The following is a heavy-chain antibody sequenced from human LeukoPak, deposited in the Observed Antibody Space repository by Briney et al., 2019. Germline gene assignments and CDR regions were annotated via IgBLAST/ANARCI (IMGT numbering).Heavy chain of an antibody. CDR2: IWYDGSNK. CDR3: ARDGQAGARYAQDY. CDR1: GFTVSSNY. V-gene: IGHV3-30*02. Sequence: GGSQRLSCAASGFTVSSNYMSWVRQAPGKGLEWVAYIWYDGSNKNYADSVKGRLTISRDNSKNILFLQMNSLRDEDTAVYYCARDGQAGARYAQDYWGQGTLVTVSS. J-gene: IGHJ4*02. D-gene: IGHD1-26*01.